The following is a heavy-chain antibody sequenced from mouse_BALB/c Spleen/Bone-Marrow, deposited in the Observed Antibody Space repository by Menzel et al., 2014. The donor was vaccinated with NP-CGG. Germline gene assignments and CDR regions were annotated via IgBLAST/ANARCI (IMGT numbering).Heavy chain of an antibody. D-gene: IGHD3-1*01. CDR3: TTLARSDFDY. V-gene: IGHV1-5*01. CDR2: IYPGNSDT. CDR1: GYTFSNYW. J-gene: IGHJ2*01. Sequence: EVQLVESGTVLARPGAAVKMSCKASGYTFSNYWMHWVKQRPGQGLEWIGTIYPGNSDTTYNQKLKGKAKLTAVTSTSTAYMELSSLANEDSAVYYCTTLARSDFDYWGQGTTLTVSS.